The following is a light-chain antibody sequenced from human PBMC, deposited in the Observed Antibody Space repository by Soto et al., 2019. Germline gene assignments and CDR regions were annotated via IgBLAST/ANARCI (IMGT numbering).Light chain of an antibody. Sequence: DIQMTQSPSSLSASVGDRVTITCQASQRPDNYLNWYQQRPGQAPRLLIYARSNLQSGVPSRFSGGGSGTDFTLTISNLQPEDFATYYCQQTYSAPLTFGGGTKVEMK. CDR2: ARS. J-gene: IGKJ4*01. V-gene: IGKV1-39*01. CDR1: QRPDNY. CDR3: QQTYSAPLT.